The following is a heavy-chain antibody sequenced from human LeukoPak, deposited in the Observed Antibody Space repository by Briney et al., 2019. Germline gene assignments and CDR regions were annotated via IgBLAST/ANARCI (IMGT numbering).Heavy chain of an antibody. CDR2: ISYDGSNK. J-gene: IGHJ3*02. V-gene: IGHV3-30*18. D-gene: IGHD3-22*01. CDR1: GFTFSSYG. CDR3: AKDLDSSGYYLDAFDI. Sequence: PGGPLRLSCAASGFTFSSYGMHWVRQAPGKGLEWVAVISYDGSNKYYADSVKGRFTISRDNSKNTLYLQMNSLRAEDTAVYCCAKDLDSSGYYLDAFDIWGQGTMVTVSS.